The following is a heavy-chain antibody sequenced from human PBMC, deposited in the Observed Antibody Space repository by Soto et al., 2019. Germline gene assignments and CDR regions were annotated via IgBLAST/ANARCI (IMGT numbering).Heavy chain of an antibody. Sequence: QLQLQESGPGLVKPSETLSLTCTVSGGSISRSSYYWGWIRQHPGKGLEWIGSIYYSGSTYYNSSLQSRVTISVNSSKHQFSLKLNAVTAADTAVYYCARHDYGGGNCWGQGTLVTVSS. V-gene: IGHV4-39*01. D-gene: IGHD4-17*01. J-gene: IGHJ4*02. CDR1: GGSISRSSYY. CDR3: ARHDYGGGNC. CDR2: IYYSGST.